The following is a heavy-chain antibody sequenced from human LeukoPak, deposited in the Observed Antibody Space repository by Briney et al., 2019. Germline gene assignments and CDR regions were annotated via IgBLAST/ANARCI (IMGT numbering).Heavy chain of an antibody. V-gene: IGHV3-66*01. CDR3: ARDDGYCSGDCPPDPSDY. CDR2: VNIVDTT. CDR1: GFTVSNNY. D-gene: IGHD2-21*02. Sequence: GGSLRLSCAASGFTVSNNYMGWVRQAPAKGLEWVSVVNIVDTTYYADSVRGRFTISRDNSKNTLYLQMNSLRVEDTAVYYCARDDGYCSGDCPPDPSDYWGQGTLVTVSS. J-gene: IGHJ4*02.